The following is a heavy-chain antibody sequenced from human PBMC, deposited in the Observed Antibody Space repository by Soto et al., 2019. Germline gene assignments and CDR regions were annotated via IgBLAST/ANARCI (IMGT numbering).Heavy chain of an antibody. D-gene: IGHD2-2*01. J-gene: IGHJ3*02. CDR1: GFTFSNAW. CDR2: IKSKTDGGTT. Sequence: EVQLVESGGGLVKPGGSLRLSCAASGFTFSNAWMSWVRQAPGKGLEWVGRIKSKTDGGTTDYAAPVKGRFTISRDDSKNTLYLQMNSLKTEDTAVYYCTTVREVPETKSERGAFDIWGQGTMVTVSS. V-gene: IGHV3-15*01. CDR3: TTVREVPETKSERGAFDI.